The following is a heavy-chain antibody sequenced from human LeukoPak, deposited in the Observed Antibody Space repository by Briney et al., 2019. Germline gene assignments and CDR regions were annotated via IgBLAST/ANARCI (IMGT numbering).Heavy chain of an antibody. Sequence: GGSLRLSCAASGFTFSNAWMSWVRQAPGRGLEWVGRIKSETDGGTTDYAAPGKGRFTISGDDSKNTQYLQMNSLKTEDTAVYYCTTGWVVPPGVATVYYYYIDVWGKGTTVTVSS. J-gene: IGHJ6*03. CDR2: IKSETDGGTT. V-gene: IGHV3-15*01. CDR1: GFTFSNAW. D-gene: IGHD4-23*01. CDR3: TTGWVVPPGVATVYYYYIDV.